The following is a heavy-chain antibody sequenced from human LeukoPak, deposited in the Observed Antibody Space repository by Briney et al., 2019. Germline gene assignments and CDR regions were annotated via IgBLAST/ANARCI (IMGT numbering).Heavy chain of an antibody. D-gene: IGHD6-19*01. CDR3: AKEVAIPVAVDAFER. Sequence: GGSLRLSCAASGFTVSSNYMSWVRQAPGKGLEWVSVIYSGGSTYYAASVKGRFTISRDNSKNTLYLQMNSLRAEDTAVYYCAKEVAIPVAVDAFERWGQGTLVTVSS. CDR1: GFTVSSNY. CDR2: IYSGGST. J-gene: IGHJ3*02. V-gene: IGHV3-53*01.